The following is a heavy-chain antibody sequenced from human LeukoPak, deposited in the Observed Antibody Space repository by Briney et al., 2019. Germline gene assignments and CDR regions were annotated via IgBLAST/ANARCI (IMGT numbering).Heavy chain of an antibody. CDR3: ARDPISHYSSSSDNGGFDY. CDR2: INPSGGST. CDR1: GYTFTSYY. J-gene: IGHJ4*02. Sequence: GASVKVSCKASGYTFTSYYMHWVRQAPGQGLEWMGIINPSGGSTSYAQKFQGRVTMTRDTSTSAVYMELSSLRSEDTAVYYCARDPISHYSSSSDNGGFDYWGQGTLVTVSS. D-gene: IGHD6-6*01. V-gene: IGHV1-46*01.